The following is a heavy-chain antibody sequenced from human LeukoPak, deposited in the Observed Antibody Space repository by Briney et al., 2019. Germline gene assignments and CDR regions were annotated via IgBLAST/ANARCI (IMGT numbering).Heavy chain of an antibody. CDR3: ARAPSEIGGYYPEYFRH. CDR1: GFTFSSYA. Sequence: GGSLRLSCAASGFTFSSYAMSWVRQAPGKGLEWVSTITGTSGITYYADSVKGRFTISRDNAKNTVSLQMNSLRAEDTGVYYCARAPSEIGGYYPEYFRHWGQGTLVTVSP. V-gene: IGHV3-23*01. CDR2: ITGTSGIT. D-gene: IGHD3-22*01. J-gene: IGHJ1*01.